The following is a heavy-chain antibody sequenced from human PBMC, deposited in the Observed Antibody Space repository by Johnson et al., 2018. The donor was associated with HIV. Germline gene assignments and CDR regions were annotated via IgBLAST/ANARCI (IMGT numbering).Heavy chain of an antibody. CDR1: GFDFNTHN. D-gene: IGHD2-15*01. CDR3: AKEQLLRAFDI. Sequence: QVQLVESGGDVVQPGRSLRLSCAAFGFDFNTHNIHWVRQAPGKGLAWVTLISYHGSDTYYADSVQGRFTISRDNSRNMVYLEMNSLRTEDTAVYYSAKEQLLRAFDIWGQGTMVTVSS. CDR2: ISYHGSDT. V-gene: IGHV3-30*04. J-gene: IGHJ3*02.